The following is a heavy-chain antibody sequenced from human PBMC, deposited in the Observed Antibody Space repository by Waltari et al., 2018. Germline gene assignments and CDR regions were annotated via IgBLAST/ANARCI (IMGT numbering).Heavy chain of an antibody. CDR1: GYSISSGYY. J-gene: IGHJ4*02. D-gene: IGHD5-12*01. Sequence: QVQLQESGPGLVKPSETLSLTCAVSGYSISSGYYWGWLRQPPGKGLEWIGSIYHSGSTAYNPYLKRRVTISVDTSKTQFSLKLSSVTAADTAVYYCARQAGYSGYDPPLDYWGQGTLVTVSS. CDR3: ARQAGYSGYDPPLDY. CDR2: IYHSGST. V-gene: IGHV4-38-2*01.